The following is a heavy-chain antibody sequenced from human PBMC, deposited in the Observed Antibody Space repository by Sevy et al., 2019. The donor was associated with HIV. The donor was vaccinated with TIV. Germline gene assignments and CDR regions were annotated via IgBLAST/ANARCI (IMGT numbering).Heavy chain of an antibody. CDR2: ISGPGLST. V-gene: IGHV3-23*01. Sequence: GGSLRLSCTASGFTFDTHAMTWVRQAPGKGLEWVSVISGPGLSTYYADSVKGRFTISRDNSKNTLYLQMNNLRVDDTATYYCAKALNPALESMIEVILRTLKGFDVWGQGTMVTVSS. D-gene: IGHD3-22*01. CDR1: GFTFDTHA. CDR3: AKALNPALESMIEVILRTLKGFDV. J-gene: IGHJ3*01.